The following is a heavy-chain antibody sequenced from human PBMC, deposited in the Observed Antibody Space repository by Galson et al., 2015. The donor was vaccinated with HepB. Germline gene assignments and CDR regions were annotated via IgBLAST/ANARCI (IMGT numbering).Heavy chain of an antibody. D-gene: IGHD6-19*01. V-gene: IGHV1-46*03. J-gene: IGHJ4*02. CDR3: ARSRGSGWGFYFDY. CDR1: GYTFTSYY. CDR2: INPSGGTA. Sequence: SVKVSCKASGYTFTSYYLHWVRQAPGQGLEWMGIINPSGGTASYAQKFQGRVTMTRDTSTSTVYMELSSLRSDDTAVYYCARSRGSGWGFYFDYWGQGTLVTVSS.